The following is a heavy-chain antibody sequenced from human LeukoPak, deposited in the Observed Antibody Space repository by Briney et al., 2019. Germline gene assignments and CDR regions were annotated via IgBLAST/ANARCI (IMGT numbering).Heavy chain of an antibody. Sequence: GGSLRLSCAASGFTLNSYSMNWVRQAPGKGLEWVSSISSSSTYIYYANSVKGRFTISRDNAKNSLYLQMNSLKTEDTAVYYCAQSGSYAAFDYWGQGTLVTVSS. CDR1: GFTLNSYS. V-gene: IGHV3-21*04. CDR3: AQSGSYAAFDY. J-gene: IGHJ4*02. CDR2: ISSSSTYI. D-gene: IGHD3-16*01.